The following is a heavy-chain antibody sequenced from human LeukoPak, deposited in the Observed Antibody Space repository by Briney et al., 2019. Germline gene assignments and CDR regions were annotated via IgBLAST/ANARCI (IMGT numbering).Heavy chain of an antibody. CDR2: INHSGST. D-gene: IGHD6-13*01. Sequence: SETLSLTCAVYGGSSSGYYWSWIRQPPGKGLEWIGEINHSGSTNYNPSLKSRVTISVDTSKNQFSLKLSSVTAADTAVYYCARGSKGSSWHNWFDPWGQGTLVTVSS. J-gene: IGHJ5*02. V-gene: IGHV4-34*01. CDR3: ARGSKGSSWHNWFDP. CDR1: GGSSSGYY.